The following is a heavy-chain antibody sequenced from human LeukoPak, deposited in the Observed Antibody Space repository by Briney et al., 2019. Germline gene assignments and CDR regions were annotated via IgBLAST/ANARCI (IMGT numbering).Heavy chain of an antibody. CDR2: INSDGSWT. V-gene: IGHV3-74*01. Sequence: GSLRLSCAASGNYWMHWVRQVPGKGLVWVSHINSDGSWTSYADSVKGRFTISRDNSKNTLYLQMSSLRPEDTAVYYCAKGPLVGALNWFDPWGQGTLATVSS. CDR1: GNYW. D-gene: IGHD1-26*01. J-gene: IGHJ5*02. CDR3: AKGPLVGALNWFDP.